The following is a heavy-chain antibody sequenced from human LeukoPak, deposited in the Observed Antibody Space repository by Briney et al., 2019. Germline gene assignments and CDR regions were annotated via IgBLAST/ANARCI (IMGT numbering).Heavy chain of an antibody. V-gene: IGHV3-23*01. CDR1: GFTFSSYA. CDR2: ISGSGGST. Sequence: GGSLRLSCAASGFTFSSYAMSWVRQAPGKGLEWVSAISGSGGSTYYADSVKGRFTISRDNPKNTLYLQMNSLRAEDTAVYYCANARYYDFWSGYWWFDPWGQGTLVTVSS. D-gene: IGHD3-3*01. CDR3: ANARYYDFWSGYWWFDP. J-gene: IGHJ5*02.